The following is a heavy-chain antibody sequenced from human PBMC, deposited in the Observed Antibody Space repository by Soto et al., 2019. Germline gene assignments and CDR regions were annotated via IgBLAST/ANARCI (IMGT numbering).Heavy chain of an antibody. CDR2: INTFNGNT. CDR1: GYTFITYA. CDR3: ARRVASCWDSGFDN. Sequence: QVQLVQSGAEVKKPGASVTVSCTASGYTFITYAISWVRQAPGQGLEWMGWINTFNGNTNYAQKLQCRVTMTTDTSTSTSYTDLRSLRTDDTAMYYCARRVASCWDSGFDNWGQGTLVTVSS. D-gene: IGHD6-19*01. V-gene: IGHV1-18*01. J-gene: IGHJ5*02.